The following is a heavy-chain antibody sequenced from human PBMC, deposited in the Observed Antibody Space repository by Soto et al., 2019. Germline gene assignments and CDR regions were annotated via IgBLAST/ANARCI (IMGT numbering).Heavy chain of an antibody. CDR3: ARVIRGAYYNSPLDT. CDR2: INPYSGGA. J-gene: IGHJ5*02. V-gene: IGHV1-2*02. D-gene: IGHD3-10*01. CDR1: GYTFTGYF. Sequence: ASVKVSCKASGYTFTGYFMHWVRQAPGQGLEWMGWINPYSGGADYAQSFQGRVTMTRDTSISTVYMELSRLRFDDTAVYYCARVIRGAYYNSPLDTCGPGTLVTVSS.